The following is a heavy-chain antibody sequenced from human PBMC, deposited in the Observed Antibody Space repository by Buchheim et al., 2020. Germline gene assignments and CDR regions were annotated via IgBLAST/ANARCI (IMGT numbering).Heavy chain of an antibody. CDR3: ARSPYWSGYLFDY. V-gene: IGHV4-59*01. CDR1: GGSISTYY. CDR2: IYHSGST. D-gene: IGHD3-3*01. J-gene: IGHJ4*02. Sequence: QVQLQESGPGLVKPSETLSLTCTVSGGSISTYYWSWIRQPPGKGLEWIGYIYHSGSTNYNPSLESRVTISVDTSKNQLSLKLGSVTAADTAVYYCARSPYWSGYLFDYWGQGTL.